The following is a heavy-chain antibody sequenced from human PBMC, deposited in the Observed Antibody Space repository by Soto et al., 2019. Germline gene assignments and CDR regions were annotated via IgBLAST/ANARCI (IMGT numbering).Heavy chain of an antibody. V-gene: IGHV3-21*01. D-gene: IGHD1-26*01. Sequence: GGSLRLSCAASGFTFSSYSMNWVRQAPGKGLEWVSSISSSSSYIYYADSVKGRFTISRDNAKNSLYLQINSLRAEDTAVYYCARDSFLAGTAAPNNKEGSYPSYYYYGMDVWGQGTTVTVSS. J-gene: IGHJ6*02. CDR1: GFTFSSYS. CDR2: ISSSSSYI. CDR3: ARDSFLAGTAAPNNKEGSYPSYYYYGMDV.